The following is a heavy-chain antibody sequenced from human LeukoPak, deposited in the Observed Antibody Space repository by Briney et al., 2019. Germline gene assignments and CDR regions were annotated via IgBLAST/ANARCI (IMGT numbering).Heavy chain of an antibody. J-gene: IGHJ4*02. CDR1: GFTIGDYA. V-gene: IGHV3-49*03. CDR3: TRGAAYDGAGSWVPVDN. Sequence: TLTLSCTASGFTIGDYAMSWFRQAPGKGLEWVGFIRSKASGGTKEYAASVNVRLTISGDDSKSIVYLQMNSLKTEDTAVYYCTRGAAYDGAGSWVPVDNWGQGTLVTVSS. CDR2: IRSKASGGTK. D-gene: IGHD3-10*01.